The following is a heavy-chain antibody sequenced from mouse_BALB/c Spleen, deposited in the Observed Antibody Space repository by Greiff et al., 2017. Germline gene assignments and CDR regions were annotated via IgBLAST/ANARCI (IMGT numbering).Heavy chain of an antibody. CDR1: GFTFSSYG. Sequence: DVKLVESGGGLVQPGGSLKLSCAASGFTFSSYGMSWVRQTPDKRLELVATINSNGGSTYYPDSVKGRFTISRDNAKNTLYLQMSSLKSEDTAMYYCARDGAFITTPGFDYWGQGTSVTVSS. V-gene: IGHV5-6-3*01. CDR2: INSNGGST. J-gene: IGHJ4*01. D-gene: IGHD1-1*01. CDR3: ARDGAFITTPGFDY.